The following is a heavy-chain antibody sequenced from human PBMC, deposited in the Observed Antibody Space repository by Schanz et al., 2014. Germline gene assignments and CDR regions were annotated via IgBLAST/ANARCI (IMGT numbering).Heavy chain of an antibody. V-gene: IGHV3-66*01. CDR2: IYIGGNT. CDR1: GFSVGNKY. D-gene: IGHD3-10*01. J-gene: IGHJ4*02. CDR3: AKYRGYYRVSGSYRELEY. Sequence: EVQLVESGGGLVQPGGSLRLSCAASGFSVGNKYMNWVRQAPGKGLEWVSFIYIGGNTYYADSVKGRFTISRDNSKNTVYSQMNSLRAEDTAVYYCAKYRGYYRVSGSYRELEYWGQGTLVTVSS.